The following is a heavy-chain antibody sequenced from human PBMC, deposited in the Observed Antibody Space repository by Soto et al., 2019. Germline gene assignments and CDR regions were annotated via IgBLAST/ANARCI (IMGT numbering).Heavy chain of an antibody. CDR3: ASPAKYCSGCSCYSGYFDY. J-gene: IGHJ4*02. CDR2: ISGSGGST. D-gene: IGHD2-15*01. CDR1: GFTFSSYA. V-gene: IGHV3-23*01. Sequence: EVQLLESGGGLVQPGGSLRLSCAASGFTFSSYAMSWVRQAPGKGLEWVSAISGSGGSTYYTDSVKGRFTISRDNSKNTLYLQMNSLRAEDTAVYYCASPAKYCSGCSCYSGYFDYWGQGTLVTVSS.